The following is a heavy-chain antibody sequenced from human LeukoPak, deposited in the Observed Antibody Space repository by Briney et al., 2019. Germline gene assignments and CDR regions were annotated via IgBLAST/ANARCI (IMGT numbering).Heavy chain of an antibody. V-gene: IGHV1-8*03. CDR1: GYTFTSYD. CDR3: ARVGSNWNSVRVFDC. J-gene: IGHJ4*02. Sequence: ASVKVSCKASGYTFTSYDINWVRQATGQGLEWMGWMNPNSGNTGYAQKFQGRVTITRNTSISTAYMELSGLRSEDTAVYYCARVGSNWNSVRVFDCWGQGTLVTVSS. D-gene: IGHD1-7*01. CDR2: MNPNSGNT.